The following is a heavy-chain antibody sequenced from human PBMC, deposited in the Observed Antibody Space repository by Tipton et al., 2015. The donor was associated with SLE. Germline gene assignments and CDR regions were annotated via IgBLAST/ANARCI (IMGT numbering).Heavy chain of an antibody. CDR3: ARGGLTYGYYYYMDV. V-gene: IGHV4-34*01. J-gene: IGHJ6*03. CDR2: INHSGST. CDR1: GGSFSDYY. Sequence: TLSLTCAVYGGSFSDYYWSWIRQPPGKGLEWIGEINHSGSTNYNPSLKGRVTISVDTSKNQFSLKLSSVTAADTAVYYCARGGLTYGYYYYMDVWGKGTTVTVSS. D-gene: IGHD2-21*02.